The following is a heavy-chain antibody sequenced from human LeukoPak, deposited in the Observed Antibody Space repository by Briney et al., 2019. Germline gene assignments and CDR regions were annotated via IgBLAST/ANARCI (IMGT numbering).Heavy chain of an antibody. J-gene: IGHJ4*02. Sequence: PGGSLRLSCAASGFTFSSYAMSWVRQAPGKGLEWVSAISGSGGSTYCADSVKGRFTISRDNSKNTLYLQMNSLRAEDTAVYYCAKRGAGQLLYGVVEDYWGQGTLVTVSS. CDR2: ISGSGGST. V-gene: IGHV3-23*01. CDR3: AKRGAGQLLYGVVEDY. CDR1: GFTFSSYA. D-gene: IGHD2-2*02.